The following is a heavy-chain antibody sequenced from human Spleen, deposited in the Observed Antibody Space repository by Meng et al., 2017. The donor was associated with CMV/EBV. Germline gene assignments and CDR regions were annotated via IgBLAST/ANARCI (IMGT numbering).Heavy chain of an antibody. CDR3: ARSSGYYDYYYYGMDV. CDR1: GFTFSSYG. D-gene: IGHD3-22*01. J-gene: IGHJ6*02. Sequence: GGSLRLSCAASGFTFSSYGMHWVRQAPGKGLEWVAFIRYDGSNKYYADSVKGRFTISRDNSKNSLYLQMNSLRAEDTAVYYCARSSGYYDYYYYGMDVWGQGTTVTVSS. CDR2: IRYDGSNK. V-gene: IGHV3-30*02.